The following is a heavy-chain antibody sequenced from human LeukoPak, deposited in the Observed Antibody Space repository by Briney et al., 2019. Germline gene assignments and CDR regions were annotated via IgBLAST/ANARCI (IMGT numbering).Heavy chain of an antibody. CDR3: ARDDKNYYYMDV. CDR2: VSGSGSST. D-gene: IGHD3-22*01. J-gene: IGHJ6*03. CDR1: GFTFSSYA. V-gene: IGHV3-23*01. Sequence: GGSLRLSCAASGFTFSSYAMSWVRQAPGKGLEWVSGVSGSGSSTYYADSVKGRFTISRDNSKNTLYLQMNSLRAEDTAVYYCARDDKNYYYMDVWGKGTTVTVSS.